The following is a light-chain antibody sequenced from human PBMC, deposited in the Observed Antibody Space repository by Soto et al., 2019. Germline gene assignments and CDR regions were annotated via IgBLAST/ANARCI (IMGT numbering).Light chain of an antibody. Sequence: QSVLTQPASVSGSPGQSITISCTGTSGDIGGYNYVSWYQQHPGTAPKLIISEVTNRPSGVSDRFSGSRSGNTASLTISGLQVEDEADYYCSSYSNTATPCVFGSGTKVTVL. J-gene: IGLJ1*01. CDR3: SSYSNTATPCV. V-gene: IGLV2-14*01. CDR1: SGDIGGYNY. CDR2: EVT.